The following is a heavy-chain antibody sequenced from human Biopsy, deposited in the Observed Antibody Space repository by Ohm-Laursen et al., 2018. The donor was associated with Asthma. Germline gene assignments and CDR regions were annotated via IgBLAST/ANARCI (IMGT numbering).Heavy chain of an antibody. D-gene: IGHD6-19*01. V-gene: IGHV1-69*01. J-gene: IGHJ6*02. CDR3: ARCQVGYSSGWSLLLKKIYYSGMDV. CDR2: IMTVFGKT. Sequence: SSVKVSCKAPGGTFSNFAISWARQAPGQGLEWLGGIMTVFGKTNYAQKFQGRVTITADESTSTAYMEVASLRSEDTAIYYCARCQVGYSSGWSLLLKKIYYSGMDVWGQGTAVTVSS. CDR1: GGTFSNFA.